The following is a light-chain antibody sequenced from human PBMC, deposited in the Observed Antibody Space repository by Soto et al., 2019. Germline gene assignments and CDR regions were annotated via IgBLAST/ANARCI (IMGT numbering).Light chain of an antibody. CDR1: QSVSSS. CDR2: GAS. V-gene: IGKV3-15*01. Sequence: EVVLTQSPATLSLSPGERATLSCRASQSVSSSLAWYQQKPGQAPRLLIYGASTRATGIPARFSGSGSGTDFTLTISSLESEDFAVYYCQQYNIWPPLTFGGGTKVEIK. CDR3: QQYNIWPPLT. J-gene: IGKJ4*01.